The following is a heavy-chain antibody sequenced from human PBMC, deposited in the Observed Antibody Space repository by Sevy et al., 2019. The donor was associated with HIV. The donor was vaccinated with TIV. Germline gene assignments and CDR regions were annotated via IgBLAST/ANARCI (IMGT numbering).Heavy chain of an antibody. D-gene: IGHD3-10*01. V-gene: IGHV1-18*01. CDR1: GYIFTNSG. CDR3: ARVPTYHYGSATYFDY. CDR2: IGVYNGNL. J-gene: IGHJ4*02. Sequence: ASVKVSCKTSGYIFTNSGITWVRQAPGQGLEWMGWIGVYNGNLKYAQKFQGRVTMTTDTSTSTAYMELTSLRSDDTGVYYCARVPTYHYGSATYFDYWGQGTLVTVSP.